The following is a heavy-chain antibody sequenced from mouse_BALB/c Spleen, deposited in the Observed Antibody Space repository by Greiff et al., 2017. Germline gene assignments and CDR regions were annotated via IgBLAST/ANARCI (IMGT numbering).Heavy chain of an antibody. CDR1: GYTFSSYW. Sequence: LQESGAELMKPGASVKISCKATGYTFSSYWIEWVKQRPGHGLEWIGEIFPGSGSTNYNEKFKGKATLTADTSSNTVYMQLSSLTSEDSAVYYCARSYCGNYAFPYWGQGTLVTVSA. CDR3: ARSYCGNYAFPY. V-gene: IGHV1-9*01. D-gene: IGHD2-10*01. J-gene: IGHJ3*01. CDR2: IFPGSGST.